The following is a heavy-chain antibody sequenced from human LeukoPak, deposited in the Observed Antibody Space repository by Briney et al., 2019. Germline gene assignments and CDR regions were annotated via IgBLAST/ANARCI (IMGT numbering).Heavy chain of an antibody. D-gene: IGHD5-24*01. CDR2: IMPLFGTA. J-gene: IGHJ6*03. Sequence: SVKVSCKASGGTLNSYEISWVRQAPGQGREWMGGIMPLFGTANYAQEFQGRVTFTTDEPASTAYMEVSSLRSEDTAVYYCASGSLGDGYGVGDYYQYMDVWGQGTLVTVSS. CDR3: ASGSLGDGYGVGDYYQYMDV. V-gene: IGHV1-69*05. CDR1: GGTLNSYE.